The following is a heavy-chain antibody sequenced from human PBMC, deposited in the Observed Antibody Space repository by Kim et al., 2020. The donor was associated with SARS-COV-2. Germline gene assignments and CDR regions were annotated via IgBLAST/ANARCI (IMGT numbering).Heavy chain of an antibody. V-gene: IGHV3-23*01. CDR3: AKDFVHYNSGSHAFDV. D-gene: IGHD3-10*01. Sequence: ESAKGQFTIARDNSKNTLDLQMVSLRADDTALYYCAKDFVHYNSGSHAFDVWGQGTMVTVSS. J-gene: IGHJ3*01.